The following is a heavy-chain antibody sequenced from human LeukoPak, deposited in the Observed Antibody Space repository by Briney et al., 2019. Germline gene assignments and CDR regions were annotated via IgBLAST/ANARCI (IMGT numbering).Heavy chain of an antibody. CDR3: VRDSRTPWDCNNCGFWHFDI. Sequence: SETLSLTCTVSGGSVRNTSYYWGWIRQSPGKGLEWIGSIYYSGSIFYNPSLRSRVTLSRDTSKNQFSLRLASVTAADTAVYYCVRDSRTPWDCNNCGFWHFDIWGRGTQVTVSS. V-gene: IGHV4-39*07. D-gene: IGHD1-1*01. J-gene: IGHJ2*01. CDR2: IYYSGSI. CDR1: GGSVRNTSYY.